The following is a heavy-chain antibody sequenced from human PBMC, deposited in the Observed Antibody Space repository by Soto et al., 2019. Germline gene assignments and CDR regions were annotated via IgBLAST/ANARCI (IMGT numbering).Heavy chain of an antibody. V-gene: IGHV2-70*11. D-gene: IGHD4-17*01. J-gene: IGHJ6*03. Sequence: SGPTLVNPTQTLTLTCTFSGFSLSTSGMCVSWIRQPPGKALEWLARIDWDDDKYYSTSLKTRLTISKDTSKNQVVLTMTNMDPVDTATYYCARSDFYGDYASYYYYYMDVWGKGTTVTVSS. CDR3: ARSDFYGDYASYYYYYMDV. CDR2: IDWDDDK. CDR1: GFSLSTSGMC.